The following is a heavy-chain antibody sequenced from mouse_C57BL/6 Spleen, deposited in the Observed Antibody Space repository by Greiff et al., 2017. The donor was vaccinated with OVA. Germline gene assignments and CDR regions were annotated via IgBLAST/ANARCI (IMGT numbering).Heavy chain of an antibody. CDR1: GYSFTGYY. J-gene: IGHJ2*01. CDR3: ARKRIYYGNYVFDY. Sequence: EVQRVESGPELVKPGASVKISCKASGYSFTGYYMNWVKQSPEKSLEWIGEINPSTGGTTYNQKFKAKATLTVDKSSSTAYMQLKSLTSEDSAVYYCARKRIYYGNYVFDYWGQGTTLTVSS. CDR2: INPSTGGT. D-gene: IGHD2-1*01. V-gene: IGHV1-42*01.